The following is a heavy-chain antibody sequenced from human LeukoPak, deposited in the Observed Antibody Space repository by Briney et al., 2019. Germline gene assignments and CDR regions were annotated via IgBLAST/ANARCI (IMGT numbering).Heavy chain of an antibody. Sequence: PSETLSLTCTVSGYSISSGYYWGWIRQPPGKGLEWIGSIYHSGSTYYNPSLKSRVTISVDTSKNQFSLKLSSVTAADTAVYYCARDRENSGYAQGPFDYWGQGTLVTVSS. CDR1: GYSISSGYY. J-gene: IGHJ4*02. D-gene: IGHD5-12*01. CDR3: ARDRENSGYAQGPFDY. V-gene: IGHV4-38-2*02. CDR2: IYHSGST.